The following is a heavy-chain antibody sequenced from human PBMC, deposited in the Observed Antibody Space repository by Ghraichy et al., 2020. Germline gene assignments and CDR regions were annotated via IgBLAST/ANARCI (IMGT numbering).Heavy chain of an antibody. CDR2: INHSGST. J-gene: IGHJ6*03. V-gene: IGHV4-34*01. CDR1: GGSFSGYY. Sequence: SETLSLTCAVYGGSFSGYYWSWIRQPPGKGLEWIGEINHSGSTNYNPSLKSRVTISVDTSKNQFSLKLSSVTAADTAVYYCARGRNYYGSGSTFYYYYYMDVWGKGTTVTVSS. CDR3: ARGRNYYGSGSTFYYYYYMDV. D-gene: IGHD3-10*01.